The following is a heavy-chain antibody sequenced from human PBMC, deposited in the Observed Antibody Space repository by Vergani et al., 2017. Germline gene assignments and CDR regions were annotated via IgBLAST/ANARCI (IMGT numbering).Heavy chain of an antibody. V-gene: IGHV3-30*18. D-gene: IGHD3-3*01. CDR2: ISYDGSNK. CDR3: AKGQLEGDFWSGYYTNYYYMDV. Sequence: QVQLVESGGGVVQPGRSLRLSCAASGFTFSSYGMHWVRQAPGKGLEWVAVISYDGSNKYYADSVKGRFTISRDNSKNTLYLQMNSLRAEDTAVYYCAKGQLEGDFWSGYYTNYYYMDVWGKGTTVTVSS. CDR1: GFTFSSYG. J-gene: IGHJ6*03.